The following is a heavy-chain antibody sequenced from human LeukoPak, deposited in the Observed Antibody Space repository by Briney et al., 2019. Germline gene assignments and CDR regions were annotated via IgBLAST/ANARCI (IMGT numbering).Heavy chain of an antibody. V-gene: IGHV4-30-2*01. CDR3: ARGGYYDSSLTFDY. Sequence: TSQTLSLTCAVSGGSTSSGGYSWSWLRQPPGKGLEWIGYIYHSGSTYYNPSLKSRVTISVDRSKDQFSLKLSSVTAADTAVYYCARGGYYDSSLTFDYWGQGTLVTVSS. CDR2: IYHSGST. D-gene: IGHD3-22*01. CDR1: GGSTSSGGYS. J-gene: IGHJ4*02.